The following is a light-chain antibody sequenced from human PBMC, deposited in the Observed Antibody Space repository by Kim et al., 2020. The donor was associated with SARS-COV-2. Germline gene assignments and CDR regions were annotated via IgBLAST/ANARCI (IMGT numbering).Light chain of an antibody. CDR1: HDISAY. V-gene: IGKV1-33*01. CDR2: DAA. Sequence: DIQMTQSPSSLSASVGDRVTITCQASHDISAYLNWYQQKPGEAPKLLIYDAANLETGVPSRFSGSGSGTYFSFTISSLQPEDIATYYCQHYTKLLVTFGQGTRREIK. CDR3: QHYTKLLVT. J-gene: IGKJ5*01.